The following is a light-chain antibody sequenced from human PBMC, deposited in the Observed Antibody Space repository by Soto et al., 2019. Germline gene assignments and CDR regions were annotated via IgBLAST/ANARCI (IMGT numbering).Light chain of an antibody. CDR1: QTISSW. J-gene: IGKJ1*01. CDR3: HQTDSTPGT. Sequence: DIQLTQSPSTLSRSVGDRVTITCRASQTISSWLDWYQQKPGKAPKLLIYNASSLKSGVPSRFSGSGSGTEFTLTISRLEPEDFAVYYCHQTDSTPGTFGQGTKVDIK. CDR2: NAS. V-gene: IGKV1-39*01.